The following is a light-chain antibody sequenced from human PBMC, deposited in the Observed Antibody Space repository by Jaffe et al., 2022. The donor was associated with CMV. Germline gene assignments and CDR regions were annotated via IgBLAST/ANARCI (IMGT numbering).Light chain of an antibody. CDR3: QHYKSYPFT. CDR2: KAS. Sequence: DIQMTQSPSTLSASVGDTVTVICRASQSLSGSLAWYQQKPGKAPKLLIYKASSLESGVPSRFSGSGSGTEFTLTISSLQPDDFATYFCQHYKSYPFTFGPGTKVDNK. J-gene: IGKJ3*01. CDR1: QSLSGS. V-gene: IGKV1-5*03.